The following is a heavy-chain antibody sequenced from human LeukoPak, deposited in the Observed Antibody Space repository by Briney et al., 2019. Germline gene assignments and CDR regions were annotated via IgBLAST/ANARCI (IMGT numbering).Heavy chain of an antibody. J-gene: IGHJ4*02. D-gene: IGHD2-15*01. V-gene: IGHV1-69*02. Sequence: SVKVSCKASGGTFSDYSISWVRQAPGQGLEWMGRIIPILNVPNYAQKFEGRVTITADKSTSTAYMELSSLKSEDTAVYFCARNRPRARYFDYWGQGTLVTVSS. CDR1: GGTFSDYS. CDR3: ARNRPRARYFDY. CDR2: IIPILNVP.